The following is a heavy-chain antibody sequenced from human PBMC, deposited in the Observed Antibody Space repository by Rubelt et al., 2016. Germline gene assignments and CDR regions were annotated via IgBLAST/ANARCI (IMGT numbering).Heavy chain of an antibody. CDR2: ISGSGGST. CDR3: AKLVALVVWFDP. J-gene: IGHJ5*02. V-gene: IGHV3-23*01. Sequence: EVQLLESGGGLVQPGGSLRVSCAASGFTFSSYAMSWVRQAPGKGLEWVSAISGSGGSTYYADSVKGRFTISRDKSKNTLYLQMNSLRAEDTAVYYCAKLVALVVWFDPWGQGTLVTVSS. CDR1: GFTFSSYA. D-gene: IGHD2-8*02.